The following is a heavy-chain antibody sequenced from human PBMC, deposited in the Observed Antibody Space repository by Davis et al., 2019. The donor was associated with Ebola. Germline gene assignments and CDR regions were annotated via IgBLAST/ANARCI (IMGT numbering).Heavy chain of an antibody. V-gene: IGHV3-23*01. CDR1: GFSFSSFA. J-gene: IGHJ4*02. D-gene: IGHD3-22*01. CDR3: VKDRYYYDSSGYLGGGLGDY. CDR2: ISGSGGGT. Sequence: GESLKISCAASGFSFSSFAMNWVRQAPGKGLEWVSVISGSGGGTYYGDAVKGRFTISRDNSKNKLYLEMRSLRREEAAVYYCVKDRYYYDSSGYLGGGLGDYWGQGTLVTVSS.